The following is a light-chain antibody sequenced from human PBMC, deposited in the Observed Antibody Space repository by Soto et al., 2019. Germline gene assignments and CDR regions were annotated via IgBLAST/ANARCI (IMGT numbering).Light chain of an antibody. J-gene: IGKJ3*01. Sequence: DIQLTQSPSFLSASAGDRVTITCRASQDIHVFLAWYQHKPAKAPRLLIDSASTLQSGVPSRFSGSRSGTEFTLTISSLQPEDIATYYCQKFNNYPLTFGPRTKVDI. CDR2: SAS. V-gene: IGKV1-9*01. CDR3: QKFNNYPLT. CDR1: QDIHVF.